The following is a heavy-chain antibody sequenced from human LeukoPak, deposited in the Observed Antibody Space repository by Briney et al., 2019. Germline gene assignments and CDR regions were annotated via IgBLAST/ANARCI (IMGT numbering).Heavy chain of an antibody. D-gene: IGHD3-10*01. CDR2: INHSGST. CDR3: ARTYYYGSGSSYFDP. J-gene: IGHJ5*02. Sequence: SSETLSLTCAVYGGSFSGYYWSWIRQPPGKGLEWIGEINHSGSTNYNPSLKSRVTISVDTSKNQFSLKLSSVTAADTAVYYCARTYYYGSGSSYFDPWGQGTLVTVSS. CDR1: GGSFSGYY. V-gene: IGHV4-34*01.